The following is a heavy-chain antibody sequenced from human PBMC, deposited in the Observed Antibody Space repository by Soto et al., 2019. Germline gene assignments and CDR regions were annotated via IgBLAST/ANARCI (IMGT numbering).Heavy chain of an antibody. J-gene: IGHJ4*02. CDR2: ISWDGGST. CDR3: AKEMEAGEGYFDY. V-gene: IGHV3-43D*03. D-gene: IGHD7-27*01. CDR1: GFTFDDYA. Sequence: GGSLRLSCAASGFTFDDYAMHWVRQAPGKGLEWVSLISWDGGSTYYADSVKGRFTISRDNSKNSLYLQMNSRRAEDTDLYYCAKEMEAGEGYFDYWGQGTLVTVSS.